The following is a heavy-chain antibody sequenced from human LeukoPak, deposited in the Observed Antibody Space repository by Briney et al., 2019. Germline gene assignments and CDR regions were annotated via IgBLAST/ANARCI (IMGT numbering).Heavy chain of an antibody. CDR2: ISCDGSNK. J-gene: IGHJ4*02. D-gene: IGHD5-24*01. Sequence: GGSLRLSCAASGFTFSSYAMSWVRQAPGKGLEWVAVISCDGSNKYYADSVKGRFTISRDNSKNTLYLQMNSLRAEDTAVYYCASDEDGYNLGAYWGQGTLVTVSS. CDR1: GFTFSSYA. CDR3: ASDEDGYNLGAY. V-gene: IGHV3-30-3*01.